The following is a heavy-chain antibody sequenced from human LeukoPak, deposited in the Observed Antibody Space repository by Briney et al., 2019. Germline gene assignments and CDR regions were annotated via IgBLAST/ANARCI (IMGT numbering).Heavy chain of an antibody. CDR2: INSDGSST. CDR3: AKTPGYSGYESPIDY. J-gene: IGHJ4*02. D-gene: IGHD5-12*01. Sequence: PGGSLRLSCAASGFTFSSYWMHWVRQAPGKGLVWVSRINSDGSSTSYADSVKGRFTISRDNAKNTLYLQMNNLRAEDTAVYYCAKTPGYSGYESPIDYWGQGTLVTVSS. V-gene: IGHV3-74*01. CDR1: GFTFSSYW.